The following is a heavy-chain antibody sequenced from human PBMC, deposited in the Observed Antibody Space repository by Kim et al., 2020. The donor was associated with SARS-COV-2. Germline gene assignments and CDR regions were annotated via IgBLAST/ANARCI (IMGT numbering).Heavy chain of an antibody. D-gene: IGHD3-16*01. CDR2: IYDSGTT. V-gene: IGHV4-39*01. Sequence: SETLSLICTVSGDSISGSSYYWGWIRRPPGKGLEWIGTIYDSGTTDYNPSLKSRVTISADTSKNQLSLNLASVTAADTAVYFCVRPIRGGRHHAFDIWGQGTMVTVSS. CDR1: GDSISGSSYY. J-gene: IGHJ3*02. CDR3: VRPIRGGRHHAFDI.